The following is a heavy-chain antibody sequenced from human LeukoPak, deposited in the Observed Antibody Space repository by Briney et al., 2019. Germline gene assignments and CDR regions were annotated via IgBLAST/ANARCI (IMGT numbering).Heavy chain of an antibody. CDR1: GYTFTSNG. CDR2: ISAYNGNT. D-gene: IGHD1-1*01. Sequence: ASVKVSCKASGYTFTSNGITWVRQAPGQGLEWMGWISAYNGNTNYAQKLQGRVTMTTDTSTSTAYMELRSLRSDDTAVYYCARVTGWNPLQAAHLDYWGQGTLVTVSS. J-gene: IGHJ4*02. V-gene: IGHV1-18*01. CDR3: ARVTGWNPLQAAHLDY.